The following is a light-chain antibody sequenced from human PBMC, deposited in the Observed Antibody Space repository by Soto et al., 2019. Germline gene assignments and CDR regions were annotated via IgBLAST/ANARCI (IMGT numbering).Light chain of an antibody. J-gene: IGLJ1*01. CDR1: SSYVCGYNY. Sequence: QSALSQPPSASRSPGQSVAISCTGTSSYVCGYNYVSCGQQHPVRGPGLVIYEVNKRPSGVPDRFSGSKSGNTASLTVSGLQAEDEADYYCSSYAGSSNVFGTGTKVTVL. V-gene: IGLV2-8*02. CDR2: EVN. CDR3: SSYAGSSNV.